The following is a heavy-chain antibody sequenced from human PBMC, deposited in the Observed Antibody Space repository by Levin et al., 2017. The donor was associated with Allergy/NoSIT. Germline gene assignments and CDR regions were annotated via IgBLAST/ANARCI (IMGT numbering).Heavy chain of an antibody. V-gene: IGHV3-48*02. D-gene: IGHD3-22*01. CDR1: GFTFSSYA. Sequence: GESLKISCAASGFTFSSYAMNWVRQAPGKGLEWVSYIRPGSDAAHYADSVTGRFTISRDNAKNSLYLEMNSLRDEDTAVYYCGRDGHYDSSGFRDDAFDLWGQGTMVTVSS. CDR3: GRDGHYDSSGFRDDAFDL. CDR2: IRPGSDAA. J-gene: IGHJ3*01.